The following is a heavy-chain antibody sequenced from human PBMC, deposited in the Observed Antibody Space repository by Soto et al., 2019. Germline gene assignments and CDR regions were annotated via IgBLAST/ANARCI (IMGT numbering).Heavy chain of an antibody. J-gene: IGHJ6*02. CDR1: GFTFSTYG. V-gene: IGHV3-30*03. Sequence: QVQLVESGGGVVQPGRSLRLSCVASGFTFSTYGMHWVRQAPGKGLEWVALISYDGSNKYYADSVKGRFTISRDNSKNTLYLQMSSLRPEDTAVYYCATPQGRYQLLWSGMDVWGQGTTVTVSS. CDR2: ISYDGSNK. D-gene: IGHD2-2*01. CDR3: ATPQGRYQLLWSGMDV.